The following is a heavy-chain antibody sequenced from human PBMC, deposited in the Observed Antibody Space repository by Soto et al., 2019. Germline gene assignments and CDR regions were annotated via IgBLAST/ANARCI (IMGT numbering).Heavy chain of an antibody. CDR3: ARGWTPAKYYGMDV. V-gene: IGHV2-26*01. D-gene: IGHD6-19*01. Sequence: QVTLKESGPVLVKPTETLTLTCTVSGFSLSNARMGVSWIRQPPGKALEWLAHLLSNDEESYSTSLKSMLTFLKHTTXRQVVLTMTNMDPVDTATYYCARGWTPAKYYGMDVWGQGTTVTVSS. J-gene: IGHJ6*02. CDR1: GFSLSNARMG. CDR2: LLSNDEE.